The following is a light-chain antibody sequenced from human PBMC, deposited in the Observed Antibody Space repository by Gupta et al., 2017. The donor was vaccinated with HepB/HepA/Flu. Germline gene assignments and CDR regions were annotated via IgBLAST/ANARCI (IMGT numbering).Light chain of an antibody. V-gene: IGLV3-9*01. Sequence: SYDLTQPHSLSMALGTTARITCGGNNIGNKNVHWYHQKPGQAPVLVIYRDTNRPSRIPERFSGSNSGNTATLTITRAQAGDEADYYCQVWDSNTEIFGTGTKLTVL. CDR2: RDT. CDR3: QVWDSNTEI. CDR1: NIGNKN. J-gene: IGLJ1*01.